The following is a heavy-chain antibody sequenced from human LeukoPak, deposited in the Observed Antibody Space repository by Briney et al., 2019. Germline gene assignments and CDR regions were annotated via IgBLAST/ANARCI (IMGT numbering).Heavy chain of an antibody. CDR1: GFTVSSNY. V-gene: IGHV3-66*01. CDR3: ASKAYYDSAGYYSDGFDI. Sequence: GGPLRLSCTGSGFTVSSNYMSWVRQAPGKGLEWVSVIYSGGSTYYADSVKGRFTISRDNSKNTVYLQMNRLRVEDTAVYYCASKAYYDSAGYYSDGFDIWGQGRMVTVSS. CDR2: IYSGGST. D-gene: IGHD3-22*01. J-gene: IGHJ3*02.